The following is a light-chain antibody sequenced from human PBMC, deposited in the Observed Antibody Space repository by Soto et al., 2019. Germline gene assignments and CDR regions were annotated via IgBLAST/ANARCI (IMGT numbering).Light chain of an antibody. CDR1: QSISSW. Sequence: DIQMTQSPSTLSASVGDRVTITCRASQSISSWLAWYQQKPGKAHKLLIYKSSSLESGVPSRFSDSGYGTEFTLTIRNLQPDEFATYYCQQYSSFPTFGQGTKVQIK. V-gene: IGKV1-5*03. CDR2: KSS. CDR3: QQYSSFPT. J-gene: IGKJ1*01.